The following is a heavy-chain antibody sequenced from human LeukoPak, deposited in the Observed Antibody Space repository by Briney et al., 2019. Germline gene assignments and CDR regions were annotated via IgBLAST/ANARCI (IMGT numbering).Heavy chain of an antibody. CDR1: GYTFTNYD. D-gene: IGHD1-26*01. J-gene: IGHJ3*02. Sequence: ASVKVSCKASGYTFTNYDINWVRQATGQGLEWMGWMNPNSGNTGYAQKFRGRVTMTRNTSISTAYMELSSLRSEDTAVYYCARVHLYSDAFDIWGQGTMVTVSS. CDR2: MNPNSGNT. V-gene: IGHV1-8*01. CDR3: ARVHLYSDAFDI.